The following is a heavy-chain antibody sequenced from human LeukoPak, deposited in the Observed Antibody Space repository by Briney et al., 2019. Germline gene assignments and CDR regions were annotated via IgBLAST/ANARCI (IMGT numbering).Heavy chain of an antibody. CDR3: ARVDLRAAYFDY. CDR2: IYTSGST. Sequence: SETLSLTCTVSGGSISSYYWSWIRQPAGKGLEWIGRIYTSGSTGYNPSLKSRATVSVDTSKNQFSLKLSSVTAADTAVYYCARVDLRAAYFDYWGQGTLVTVSS. CDR1: GGSISSYY. D-gene: IGHD2-15*01. J-gene: IGHJ4*02. V-gene: IGHV4-4*07.